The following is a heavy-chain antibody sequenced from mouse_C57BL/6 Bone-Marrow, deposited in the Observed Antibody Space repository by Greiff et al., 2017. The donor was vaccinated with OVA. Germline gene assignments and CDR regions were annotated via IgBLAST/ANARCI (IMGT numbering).Heavy chain of an antibody. V-gene: IGHV1-54*01. CDR2: INPGSGGT. D-gene: IGHD2-1*01. CDR1: GYAFTNYL. Sequence: QVQLQQSGAELVRPGTSVKVSCKASGYAFTNYLIEWVKQRPGQGLEWIGVINPGSGGTNYNEKFKGKATLTADKSSSTAYMQLSSLTSEDSAVYFCAREEEIYYGNYEWYFDVWGTGTTVTVSS. J-gene: IGHJ1*03. CDR3: AREEEIYYGNYEWYFDV.